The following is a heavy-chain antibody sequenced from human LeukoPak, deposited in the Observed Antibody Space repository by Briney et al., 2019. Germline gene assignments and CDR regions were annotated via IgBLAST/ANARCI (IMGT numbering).Heavy chain of an antibody. V-gene: IGHV1-2*02. D-gene: IGHD3-10*01. CDR3: ARDPSPPTMVRGAQNWFDP. CDR2: INPNSGGT. Sequence: ASVKVSCKASGYTFTGYYMHWVRQAPGQGLEWMGWINPNSGGTNYAQKFQGRVTMTRDTSISTAYMELSRLRSDDTAVYYCARDPSPPTMVRGAQNWFDPWGQGTLVTVSS. J-gene: IGHJ5*02. CDR1: GYTFTGYY.